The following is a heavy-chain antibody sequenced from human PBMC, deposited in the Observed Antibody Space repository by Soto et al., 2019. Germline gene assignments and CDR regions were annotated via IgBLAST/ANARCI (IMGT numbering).Heavy chain of an antibody. CDR3: ARDRNNYYDSSGYRHAFDI. D-gene: IGHD3-22*01. CDR1: GGSVSSGSYY. J-gene: IGHJ3*02. V-gene: IGHV4-61*01. Sequence: PSETLSLTCTVSGGSVSSGSYYWSWIRQPPGKGLEWIGYIYYSGSTNYNPSLKSRVTISVDTSKNQFSLKLSSVTAADTAVYYCARDRNNYYDSSGYRHAFDIWGQGTMVTVS. CDR2: IYYSGST.